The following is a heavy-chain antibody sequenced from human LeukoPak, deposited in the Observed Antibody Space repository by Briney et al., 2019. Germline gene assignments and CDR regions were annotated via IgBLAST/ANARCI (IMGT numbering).Heavy chain of an antibody. CDR3: ARGSGDDSSSFNF. CDR2: LNPNTGNT. D-gene: IGHD3-22*01. V-gene: IGHV1-8*01. Sequence: ASVKVSCKASGYTFTSVDINWLRQATGQGLEWMGWLNPNTGNTGYAQKFRGRITLTGHTSISTAYMELSSLTSEDTAVYYCARGSGDDSSSFNFWGQGTLVTVSS. J-gene: IGHJ4*02. CDR1: GYTFTSVD.